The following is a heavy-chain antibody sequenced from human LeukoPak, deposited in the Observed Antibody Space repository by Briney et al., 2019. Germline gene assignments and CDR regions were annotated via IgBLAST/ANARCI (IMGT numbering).Heavy chain of an antibody. D-gene: IGHD6-13*01. CDR1: GGSFSGYY. V-gene: IGHV4-34*01. CDR3: ARVRQQLGYFIRFDY. J-gene: IGHJ4*02. Sequence: PSETLSLTCAVYGGSFSGYYWSWIRQPPGKELEWIGEINHSGSTNYNPSLKSRVTISVDTSKNQFSLKLSSVTAADTAVYYCARVRQQLGYFIRFDYWGQGTLVTVSS. CDR2: INHSGST.